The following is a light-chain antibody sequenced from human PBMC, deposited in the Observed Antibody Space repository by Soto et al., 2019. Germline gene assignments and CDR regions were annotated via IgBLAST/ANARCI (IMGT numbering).Light chain of an antibody. V-gene: IGKV3-20*01. J-gene: IGKJ4*01. Sequence: EIVLTQSPGTLSLSPGERATLSCRASQRVSSSYLAWYQQKPGQAPRLLIYGASSRATGIPDRFSGSGSGTDFTLTISRLEPEDFAVYYCQQYGSSPPLTFGGGNKVEIK. CDR1: QRVSSSY. CDR3: QQYGSSPPLT. CDR2: GAS.